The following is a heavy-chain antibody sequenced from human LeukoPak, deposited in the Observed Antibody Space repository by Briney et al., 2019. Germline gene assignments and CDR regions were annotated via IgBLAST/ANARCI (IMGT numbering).Heavy chain of an antibody. CDR3: AKDISVDYDTTYFDY. Sequence: GGSLRLSCAASGFTFDDYAMHWVRQAPGKGLEWVSGISWNSGSIGYADSVKGRFTISRDNAKNSLYLQMNSLRAEDMALYYCAKDISVDYDTTYFDYWGQGTLVTVSS. D-gene: IGHD4-17*01. CDR2: ISWNSGSI. CDR1: GFTFDDYA. V-gene: IGHV3-9*03. J-gene: IGHJ4*02.